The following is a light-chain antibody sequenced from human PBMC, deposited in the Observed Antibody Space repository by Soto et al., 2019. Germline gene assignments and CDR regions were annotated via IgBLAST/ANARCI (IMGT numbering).Light chain of an antibody. J-gene: IGKJ2*01. CDR1: ESLAHSDGNTY. Sequence: DIVMTQTPLSSPVTLGQPASISCRSTESLAHSDGNTYLSWLHQRPGQPPRLLIYKISNRLSGVPDRFSGSGAGTDFTLKISRVEAEDVGVYYCLQTTQFPFTFGQGTKVE. CDR3: LQTTQFPFT. V-gene: IGKV2-24*01. CDR2: KIS.